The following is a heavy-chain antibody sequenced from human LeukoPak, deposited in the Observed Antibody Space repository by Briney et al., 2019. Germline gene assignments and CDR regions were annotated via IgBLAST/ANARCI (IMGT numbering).Heavy chain of an antibody. CDR3: AKEGLDGSGSYWGVAAFDI. V-gene: IGHV3-30*18. Sequence: PGRSLRLSYAASGFTLRSNGMHWVRQAPGKGLEWVAVISYDGSNKYYADSVKGRFTISRDNSKNTLYLQMNSLRAEDTAVYYCAKEGLDGSGSYWGVAAFDIWGQGTMVTVSS. CDR2: ISYDGSNK. CDR1: GFTLRSNG. D-gene: IGHD3-10*01. J-gene: IGHJ3*02.